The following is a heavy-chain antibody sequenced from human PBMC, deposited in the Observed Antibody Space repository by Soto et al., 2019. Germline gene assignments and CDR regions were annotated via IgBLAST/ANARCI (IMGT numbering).Heavy chain of an antibody. D-gene: IGHD2-2*01. CDR3: AGRCDSTTCLGHFEY. CDR2: ILPIFATA. V-gene: IGHV1-69*06. Sequence: QVQLVQSGAEVKKPGSSVKVSCKASGGTFNNYVVNLVRQAPGQGLEWMGGILPIFATANYAQKFQGRVTTTADKSTSTAYMELTSLISEETAVYYCAGRCDSTTCLGHFEYWGQGTLVPVAS. J-gene: IGHJ4*02. CDR1: GGTFNNYV.